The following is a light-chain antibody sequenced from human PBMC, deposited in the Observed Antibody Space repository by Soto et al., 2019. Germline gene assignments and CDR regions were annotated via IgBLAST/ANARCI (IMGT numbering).Light chain of an antibody. V-gene: IGLV2-8*01. CDR2: GVS. J-gene: IGLJ7*01. Sequence: QSALTQPPSASGSPGQSVTISCTGTSSDIGTFSSISWYQQYPGKAPKLMIFGVSQRPSGVPDRFSGSKSANTASLTISGLQAEDEADYYCTSYTITGTDVFGGGTQLTVL. CDR3: TSYTITGTDV. CDR1: SSDIGTFSS.